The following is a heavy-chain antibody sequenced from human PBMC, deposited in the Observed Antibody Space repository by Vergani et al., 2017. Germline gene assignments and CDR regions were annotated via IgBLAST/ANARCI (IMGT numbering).Heavy chain of an antibody. CDR2: ISWNSGSI. CDR1: GFTFDDYA. D-gene: IGHD6-13*01. V-gene: IGHV3-9*03. Sequence: EVQLVESGGGLVQPGRSLRLSCAASGFTFDDYAMHWVRQAPGKGLEWVSGISWNSGSIGYADSVKGRFTISRDNAKNSLYLQMNSLRAEDMALYYCAKGGAAVTLFDYWGQGTLVTVSS. CDR3: AKGGAAVTLFDY. J-gene: IGHJ4*02.